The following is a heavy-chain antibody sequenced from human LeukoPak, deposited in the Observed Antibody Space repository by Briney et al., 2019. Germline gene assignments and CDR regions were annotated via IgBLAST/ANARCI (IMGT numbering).Heavy chain of an antibody. V-gene: IGHV3-21*01. J-gene: IGHJ4*02. CDR1: GFTFSSYS. CDR2: FSSSSSSI. CDR3: ATVSSSWGAFDY. D-gene: IGHD6-13*01. Sequence: PGGSLRLSCAASGFTFSSYSMNWVRQAPGKGLEWVSSFSSSSSSIYYADSVKGRFTISRDNAKSSLYLQMNSLRAEDTAVYYCATVSSSWGAFDYWGQGTLVTVSS.